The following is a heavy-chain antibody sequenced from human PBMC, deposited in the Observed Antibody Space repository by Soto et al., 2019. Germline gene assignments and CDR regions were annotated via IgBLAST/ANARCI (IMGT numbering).Heavy chain of an antibody. D-gene: IGHD6-13*01. V-gene: IGHV3-30-3*01. CDR1: GFPFSYYT. Sequence: QVQLAESGGGVVQPGRSLRLSCAASGFPFSYYTMHWVRQAPGKGLEWVALISDDGSNEYYADSVMGRFTISRDNSKNTLYLQMNSLRAEDTAVHYCATPGTSSWPYWGQGTLVTVSS. CDR2: ISDDGSNE. J-gene: IGHJ4*02. CDR3: ATPGTSSWPY.